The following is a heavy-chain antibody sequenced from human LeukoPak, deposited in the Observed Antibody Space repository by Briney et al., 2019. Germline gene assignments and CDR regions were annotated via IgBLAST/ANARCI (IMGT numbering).Heavy chain of an antibody. D-gene: IGHD3-10*01. CDR2: IKSKTDDGTT. V-gene: IGHV3-15*01. Sequence: PGGSLRPSCAASGFTFSNAWMSWVRQAPGKGLEWVGRIKSKTDDGTTDYAAPVKGRFTISRDDSKNTLYLQMNSLKTEDTAVYYCTTDVTMVRGVILYYFDYWGQGTLVTVSS. CDR3: TTDVTMVRGVILYYFDY. CDR1: GFTFSNAW. J-gene: IGHJ4*02.